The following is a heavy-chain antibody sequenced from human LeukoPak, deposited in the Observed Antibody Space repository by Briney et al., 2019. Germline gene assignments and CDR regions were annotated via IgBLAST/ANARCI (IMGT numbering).Heavy chain of an antibody. CDR3: ARERVTTTCFDY. V-gene: IGHV3-23*01. CDR1: GFTFGASS. CDR2: ISGIGGTA. Sequence: GGSLRLSCAASGFTFGASSMAWVRQVPGRGLEWVSIISGIGGTAYYADSVKGRFTISRDNSRNTLYLQINSLSAVDTAVYYCARERVTTTCFDYWGQGTLVTVSS. D-gene: IGHD4-17*01. J-gene: IGHJ4*02.